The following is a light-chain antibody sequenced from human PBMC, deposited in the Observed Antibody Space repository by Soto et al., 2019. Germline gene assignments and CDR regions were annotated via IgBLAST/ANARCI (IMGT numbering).Light chain of an antibody. CDR3: QRYDSLPPT. CDR1: HDIKKY. J-gene: IGKJ5*01. V-gene: IGKV1-33*01. Sequence: DIQMTQSPSSLSASVGDRVTITCQASHDIKKYLNWYQEKPGKAPKLLIYDASNLQTGVPSRCSGSGSGTHFTFTISSLQPEDIATYYCQRYDSLPPTFGQGTRLDIK. CDR2: DAS.